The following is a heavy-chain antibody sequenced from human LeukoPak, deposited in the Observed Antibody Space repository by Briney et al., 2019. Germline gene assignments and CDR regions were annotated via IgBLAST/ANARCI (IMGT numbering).Heavy chain of an antibody. Sequence: GGTLRLSCAASGFTLSSYGMHWVRQAPGKGLEWVAVISYDGSNKYYADSVKGRFTISRDNSKNTLYLQMNSLRAEDTAVYYCATWLNSRGVDYWGQGTLVTVSS. CDR2: ISYDGSNK. V-gene: IGHV3-30*03. J-gene: IGHJ4*02. D-gene: IGHD3-22*01. CDR1: GFTLSSYG. CDR3: ATWLNSRGVDY.